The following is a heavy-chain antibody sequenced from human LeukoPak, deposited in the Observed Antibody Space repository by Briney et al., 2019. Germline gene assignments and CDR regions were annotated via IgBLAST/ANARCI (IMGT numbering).Heavy chain of an antibody. V-gene: IGHV1-2*02. CDR3: ARAGRFLDYYYMEV. Sequence: ASVKVSCKASGYAFTGYYMHWVRQAPGQGLEWMGWINPNSGGTNYAQKFQGRVTMTRDTSISTAYMELSRLRSDDTAVYYCARAGRFLDYYYMEVRGKGTTVTVSS. CDR2: INPNSGGT. J-gene: IGHJ6*03. D-gene: IGHD3-3*01. CDR1: GYAFTGYY.